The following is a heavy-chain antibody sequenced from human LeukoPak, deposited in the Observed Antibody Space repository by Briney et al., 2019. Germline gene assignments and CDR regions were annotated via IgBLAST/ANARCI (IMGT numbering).Heavy chain of an antibody. CDR2: IIPIFGTA. CDR1: GGTFSIYA. V-gene: IGHV1-69*13. J-gene: IGHJ4*02. Sequence: SVKVSFKSSGGTFSIYAISWVRQAPGQGQEWMGGIIPIFGTANYAQKVQGRVTITADESTSTAYMELSSLRSEDTAVYYCARAVGGSGSYCLKPWGQGTLVTVSS. D-gene: IGHD3-10*01. CDR3: ARAVGGSGSYCLKP.